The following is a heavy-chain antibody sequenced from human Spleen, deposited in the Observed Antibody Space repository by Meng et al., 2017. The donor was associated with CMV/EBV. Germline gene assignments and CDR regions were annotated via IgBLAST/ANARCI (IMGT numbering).Heavy chain of an antibody. Sequence: GASLKISCVASGFTFSNSWMSWVRQAPGKGLEWVANIKEDGGEKHYVDSVKGRFTISRDNAKNSLSLQMNSLRAEDTAVYYCARSTSSSTDYWGWGQGILVTVSS. CDR3: ARSTSSSTDYWG. V-gene: IGHV3-7*01. D-gene: IGHD6-6*01. CDR1: GFTFSNSW. CDR2: IKEDGGEK. J-gene: IGHJ4*02.